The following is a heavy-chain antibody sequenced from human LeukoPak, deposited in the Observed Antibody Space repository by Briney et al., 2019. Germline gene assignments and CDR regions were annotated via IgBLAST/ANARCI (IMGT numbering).Heavy chain of an antibody. Sequence: GGSLRLSCAASGFIVSSNYMSWVRQAPGKGLEWVSVIYTGGNTYYADSVKGRFTISRDNSKNTLYLQMNSLRAEDTAVYYCARVIQWELLSDYGMDVWGQGTTVTVSS. CDR2: IYTGGNT. V-gene: IGHV3-53*01. CDR1: GFIVSSNY. CDR3: ARVIQWELLSDYGMDV. J-gene: IGHJ6*02. D-gene: IGHD1-26*01.